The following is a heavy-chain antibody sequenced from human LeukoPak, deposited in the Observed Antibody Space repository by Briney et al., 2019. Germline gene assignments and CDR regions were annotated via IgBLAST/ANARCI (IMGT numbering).Heavy chain of an antibody. V-gene: IGHV1-2*02. CDR2: INPNSGGT. Sequence: ASVKVSCKASGYTFTGYYMHWVRQAPGQGLEWMGWINPNSGGTNYAQKFQGRVTMTRDTSISTAYMELSRLRSDDTAVYYCARLPYSSSWDPPSDYWGQGALVTVSS. CDR3: ARLPYSSSWDPPSDY. D-gene: IGHD6-13*01. CDR1: GYTFTGYY. J-gene: IGHJ4*02.